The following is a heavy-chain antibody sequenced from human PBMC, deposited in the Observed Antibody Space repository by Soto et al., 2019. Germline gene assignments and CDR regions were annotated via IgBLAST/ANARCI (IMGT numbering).Heavy chain of an antibody. CDR1: GFSFSSYA. CDR3: ARDMYSSDYFGKWFEY. V-gene: IGHV3-30*04. J-gene: IGHJ5*01. CDR2: ISKDGMNK. D-gene: IGHD6-19*01. Sequence: QVRLVESGGGVVQPGRSLRLSCTASGFSFSSYAMYWFRQPPGKGLEWVAVISKDGMNKNYADSVKGRVTVSRDNANYSLELQLNSLRGEDTAMYYCARDMYSSDYFGKWFEYWGQGTLVTVSS.